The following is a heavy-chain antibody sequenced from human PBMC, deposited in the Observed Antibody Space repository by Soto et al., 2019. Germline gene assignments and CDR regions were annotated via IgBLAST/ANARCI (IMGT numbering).Heavy chain of an antibody. CDR1: GGTFSSYA. J-gene: IGHJ5*02. V-gene: IGHV1-69*13. CDR3: ARPFYYDSSGYYYRPHWFDP. Sequence: SVKVSCKASGGTFSSYAISWVRQAPGQGLEWMGGIIPIFGTANYAQKFQGRVTITADESTSTAYMELSSLRSEDTAVYYCARPFYYDSSGYYYRPHWFDPWGQGTLVTVSS. CDR2: IIPIFGTA. D-gene: IGHD3-22*01.